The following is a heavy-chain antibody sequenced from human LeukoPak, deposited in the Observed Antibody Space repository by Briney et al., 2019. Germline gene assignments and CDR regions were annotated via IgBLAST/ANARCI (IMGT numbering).Heavy chain of an antibody. CDR3: ARIAAAGNRRLNY. CDR2: MNPNSGNT. Sequence: ASVKVSCKASGYTFTSYDINWVRQAAGQGLEWMGWMNPNSGNTGYAQKFQGRITMTRNTSISTAYMELSSLTSEDTAVYYCARIAAAGNRRLNYWGQGTLVTVSS. D-gene: IGHD6-13*01. CDR1: GYTFTSYD. V-gene: IGHV1-8*01. J-gene: IGHJ4*02.